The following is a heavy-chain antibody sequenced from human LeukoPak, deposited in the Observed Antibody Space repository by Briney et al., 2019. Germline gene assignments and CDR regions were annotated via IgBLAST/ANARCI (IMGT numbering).Heavy chain of an antibody. D-gene: IGHD3-22*01. CDR2: ISAYNGNT. CDR1: GYTFTSYG. Sequence: GASVKVSCKASGYTFTSYGISWVRQAPGQGLEWMGWISAYNGNTNYAQKLQGRVTMTTDTSTSTAYMELRSLRSDGTAVYYCARVGGTYYYDSSGYYRNIDAFDIWGQGTMVTVSS. V-gene: IGHV1-18*01. CDR3: ARVGGTYYYDSSGYYRNIDAFDI. J-gene: IGHJ3*02.